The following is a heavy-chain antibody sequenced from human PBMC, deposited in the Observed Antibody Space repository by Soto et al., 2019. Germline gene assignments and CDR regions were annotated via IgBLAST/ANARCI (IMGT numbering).Heavy chain of an antibody. Sequence: SETLSLTCAVYGGSFSGYYWSWIRRPPGKGLEWIGEINHSGSTNYNPSLKSRVTISVDTSKNQFSLKLSSVTAADTAVYYCARDPGSSSSWGSNQNWFDPWGQGTLVTVSS. CDR3: ARDPGSSSSWGSNQNWFDP. V-gene: IGHV4-34*01. D-gene: IGHD6-6*01. J-gene: IGHJ5*02. CDR1: GGSFSGYY. CDR2: INHSGST.